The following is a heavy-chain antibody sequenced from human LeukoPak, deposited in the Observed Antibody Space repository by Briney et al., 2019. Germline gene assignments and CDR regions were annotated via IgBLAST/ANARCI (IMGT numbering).Heavy chain of an antibody. J-gene: IGHJ4*02. V-gene: IGHV4-34*01. D-gene: IGHD6-19*01. CDR2: INHSGST. CDR3: ARVNPRSGCLHFDY. CDR1: GGSFSGYY. Sequence: SETLSLTCAVYGGSFSGYYWSWIRQPPGKGLEWIGEINHSGSTNYNPSLKSRVTISVDTSKNQFSLKLSSVTAADTAVYYCARVNPRSGCLHFDYWGQGTLVTVSS.